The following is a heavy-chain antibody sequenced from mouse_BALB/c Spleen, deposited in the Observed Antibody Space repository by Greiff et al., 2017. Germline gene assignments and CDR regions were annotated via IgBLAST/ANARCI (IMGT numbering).Heavy chain of an antibody. V-gene: IGHV5-12-2*01. D-gene: IGHD1-1*01. J-gene: IGHJ4*01. CDR2: ISNGGGST. CDR3: ARRITTFAMDY. Sequence: EVKVVESGGGLVQPGGSLKLSCAASGFTFSSYTMSWVRQTPEKRLEWVAYISNGGGSTYYPDTVKGRFTISRDNAKNTLYLQMSSLKSEDTAMYYCARRITTFAMDYWGQGTSVTVSS. CDR1: GFTFSSYT.